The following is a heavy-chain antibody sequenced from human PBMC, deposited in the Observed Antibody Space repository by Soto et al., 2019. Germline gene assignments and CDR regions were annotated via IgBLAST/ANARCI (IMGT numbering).Heavy chain of an antibody. J-gene: IGHJ3*02. CDR3: ASHLNRIAARLSAFDI. CDR1: GYTFTSYA. D-gene: IGHD6-6*01. V-gene: IGHV1-3*01. Sequence: ASVKVSCKASGYTFTSYARHWVRQAPGQRLEWMGWINAGNGNTKYSQKFQGRVTITRDTSAITAYMELSSLRSEDTAVYYCASHLNRIAARLSAFDIWGQGTMVTVSS. CDR2: INAGNGNT.